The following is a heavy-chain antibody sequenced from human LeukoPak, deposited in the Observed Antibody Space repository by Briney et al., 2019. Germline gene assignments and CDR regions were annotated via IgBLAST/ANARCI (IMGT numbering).Heavy chain of an antibody. J-gene: IGHJ4*02. CDR3: ARVEVMAGYGDFDY. Sequence: ASVKVSCKASGYTFTGYYMHWVRQAPGQGLEWMGRINPNSGGTNYAQKFQGRATMTRDTSISTAYMELSRLRSDDTAVYYCARVEVMAGYGDFDYWGQGTLVTVSS. V-gene: IGHV1-2*06. CDR2: INPNSGGT. CDR1: GYTFTGYY. D-gene: IGHD6-19*01.